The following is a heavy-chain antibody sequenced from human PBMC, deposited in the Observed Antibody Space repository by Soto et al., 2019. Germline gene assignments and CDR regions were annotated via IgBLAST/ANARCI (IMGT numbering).Heavy chain of an antibody. Sequence: SVKVSCKASGGTFSSYAISWVRQAPGQGLEWMGGIIPIFGTANYAQKFQGRVTITADESTSTAYMELSSLRSEDTAVYYCASTYYDFWSGRNQTFYYYSYGMDVWGQGTTVTVSS. CDR3: ASTYYDFWSGRNQTFYYYSYGMDV. CDR1: GGTFSSYA. J-gene: IGHJ6*02. V-gene: IGHV1-69*13. D-gene: IGHD3-3*01. CDR2: IIPIFGTA.